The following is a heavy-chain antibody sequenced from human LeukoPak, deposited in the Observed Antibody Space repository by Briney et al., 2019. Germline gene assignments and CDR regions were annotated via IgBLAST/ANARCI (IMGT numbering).Heavy chain of an antibody. CDR3: AREIPVAGDY. CDR2: ISSSSSTI. J-gene: IGHJ4*02. D-gene: IGHD6-19*01. V-gene: IGHV3-48*01. CDR1: GFTFSSYE. Sequence: GSLRLSCAASGFTFSSYEMNWVRQAPGTGLEWVSYISSSSSTIYYADSVKGRFTISRDNAKNSLYLQMNSLRAEDTAVYYCAREIPVAGDYRGQGTLVTVSP.